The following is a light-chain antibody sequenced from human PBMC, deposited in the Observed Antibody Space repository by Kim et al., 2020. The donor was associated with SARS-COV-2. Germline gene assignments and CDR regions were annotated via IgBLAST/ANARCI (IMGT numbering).Light chain of an antibody. CDR1: KLGDKY. CDR2: QDS. J-gene: IGLJ3*02. V-gene: IGLV3-1*01. CDR3: QAWDSSLRV. Sequence: GSPGQTASKTCSGDKLGDKYACWYQQKPGQSPVLVIYQDSKRPSGIPERFSGANSGNTATLTISGTQAMDEADYYGQAWDSSLRVFGGGTQLTVL.